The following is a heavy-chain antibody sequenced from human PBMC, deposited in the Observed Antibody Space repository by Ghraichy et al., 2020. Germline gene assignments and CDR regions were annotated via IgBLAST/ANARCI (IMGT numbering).Heavy chain of an antibody. CDR2: IKSKTDGGTT. CDR1: GITFNKAW. V-gene: IGHV3-15*01. CDR3: VAGEYCTTTTCYGLHY. J-gene: IGHJ4*02. Sequence: GESLNISCAASGITFNKAWMSWVRQAPGKGLEWVGRIKSKTDGGTTDYAAPVKGRFSISRDDSQNTLYLQMSSLKTEDTAVYYCVAGEYCTTTTCYGLHYWGQGTLVTVSS. D-gene: IGHD2-8*01.